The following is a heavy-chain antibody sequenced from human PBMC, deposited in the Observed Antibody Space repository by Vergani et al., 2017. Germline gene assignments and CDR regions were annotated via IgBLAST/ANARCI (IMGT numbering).Heavy chain of an antibody. J-gene: IGHJ2*01. Sequence: EVQLVESGGGLIQPGGSLRLSCAASGFTVSSNYMSWVRQAPGKGLEWVSVIYSGGSTYYADSVKGRFTISRDNSKNTLYLQMNSLRAEDTAVYYCARKVDFWSGYSRGWYFDLWGRGTLVTVSS. D-gene: IGHD3-3*01. CDR3: ARKVDFWSGYSRGWYFDL. CDR2: IYSGGST. V-gene: IGHV3-53*01. CDR1: GFTVSSNY.